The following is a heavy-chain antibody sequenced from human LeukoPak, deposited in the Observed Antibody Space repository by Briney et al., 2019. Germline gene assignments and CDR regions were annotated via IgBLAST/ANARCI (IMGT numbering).Heavy chain of an antibody. CDR3: ARASIVATIPDY. Sequence: ASVKVSCKASGYTFTGYYMHWVRQAPGQGLEWMGWINPNSGGTNYAQKFQGRVTMTRNTSISTAYMELSSLRSEDTAVYYCARASIVATIPDYWGQGTLVTVSS. CDR2: INPNSGGT. J-gene: IGHJ4*02. CDR1: GYTFTGYY. D-gene: IGHD5-12*01. V-gene: IGHV1-2*02.